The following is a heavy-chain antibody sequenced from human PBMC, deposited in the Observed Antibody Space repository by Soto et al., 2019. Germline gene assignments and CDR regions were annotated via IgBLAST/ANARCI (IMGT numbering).Heavy chain of an antibody. CDR3: ASGRYDASGYVDY. J-gene: IGHJ4*02. CDR1: GYTFTGYY. CDR2: INPNSGGT. D-gene: IGHD3-22*01. V-gene: IGHV1-2*04. Sequence: GASVKVSCKASGYTFTGYYMHWVRQAPGQGLEWMGWINPNSGGTNYAQKLQGWVTMPRDTSISTAYMGLSSLRSDDTAMFYWASGRYDASGYVDYWGQGTLVTVSS.